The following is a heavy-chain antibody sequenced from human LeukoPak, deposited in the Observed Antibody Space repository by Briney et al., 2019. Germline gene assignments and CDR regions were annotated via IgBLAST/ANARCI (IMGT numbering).Heavy chain of an antibody. D-gene: IGHD3-3*01. CDR1: GYTLTELS. Sequence: GASVKVSCKVSGYTLTELSMHWVRQAPGQGLEWMGIINPSGGSTSYAQKFQGRVTMTRDTSTSTVYMELSSLRSEDTAVYYCARTVWSGWNFDYWGQGTLVTVSS. CDR2: INPSGGST. J-gene: IGHJ4*02. CDR3: ARTVWSGWNFDY. V-gene: IGHV1-46*01.